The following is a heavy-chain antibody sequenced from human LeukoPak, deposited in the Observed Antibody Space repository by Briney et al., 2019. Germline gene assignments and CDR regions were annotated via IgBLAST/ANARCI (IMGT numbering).Heavy chain of an antibody. CDR2: IWYDGSNK. Sequence: GRSLRLSCAASGFTFSSYGMHWVRQAPGKGLEWVAVIWYDGSNKYYADSVKGRFTISRDNSKNTLYLQMNSLRAEDTAVYYCARDLSTVTTGRIGYWGQGTLVTVSS. CDR3: ARDLSTVTTGRIGY. D-gene: IGHD4-17*01. J-gene: IGHJ4*02. CDR1: GFTFSSYG. V-gene: IGHV3-33*01.